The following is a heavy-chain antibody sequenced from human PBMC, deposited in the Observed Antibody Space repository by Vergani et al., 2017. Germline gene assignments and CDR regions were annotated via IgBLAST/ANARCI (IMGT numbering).Heavy chain of an antibody. D-gene: IGHD2-21*02. V-gene: IGHV1-2*02. CDR3: AREDCGGDCYQYYYYYYGMDV. Sequence: QVQLVQSGAEVKKPGASVKVSCKASGYTFTGYYMHWVRQAPGQGLEWMGWINPNSGGTNYAQKFQGRVTMTRDTSISTAYMELSRLRSDDTAVYYCAREDCGGDCYQYYYYYYGMDVWGQGTTVTVSS. CDR1: GYTFTGYY. J-gene: IGHJ6*02. CDR2: INPNSGGT.